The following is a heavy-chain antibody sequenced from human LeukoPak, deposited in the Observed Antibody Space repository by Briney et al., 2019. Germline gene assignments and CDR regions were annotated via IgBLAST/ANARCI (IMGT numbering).Heavy chain of an antibody. V-gene: IGHV4-39*01. CDR3: ARAGIGYGSGMLSL. CDR2: IYYSGST. CDR1: GGSISSSSYY. J-gene: IGHJ3*01. D-gene: IGHD3-10*01. Sequence: SETLSLTCTVSGGSISSSSYYWGWIRQPPGKGLEWIGSIYYSGSTYYNPSLKSRVTISVDTSKNQFSLKLSSVTAADTAVYYCARAGIGYGSGMLSLWGQGTMVTVSS.